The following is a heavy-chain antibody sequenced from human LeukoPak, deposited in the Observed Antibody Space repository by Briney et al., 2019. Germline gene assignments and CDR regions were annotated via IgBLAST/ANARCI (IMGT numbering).Heavy chain of an antibody. CDR2: IWYDGNNK. CDR1: GFTFSSFG. V-gene: IGHV3-33*01. Sequence: GRSLTLSCAASGFTFSSFGMHWVRQAPATGLEWVAVIWYDGNNKNYADSVKGRFTISRGHSKNTLYLQMNSLRAEDTAVYYCARAFTSTGYYYVEYWGQGTLVTVSS. CDR3: ARAFTSTGYYYVEY. J-gene: IGHJ4*02. D-gene: IGHD3-22*01.